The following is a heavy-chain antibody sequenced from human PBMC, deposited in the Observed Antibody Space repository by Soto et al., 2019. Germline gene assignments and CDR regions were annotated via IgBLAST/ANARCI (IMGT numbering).Heavy chain of an antibody. D-gene: IGHD4-17*01. CDR3: ASSSYGDYEVDDYYMDV. J-gene: IGHJ6*03. CDR2: IYYSGST. V-gene: IGHV4-59*08. CDR1: GGSISSYY. Sequence: SETLSLTCTVSGGSISSYYWSWIRQPPGKGLEWIGYIYYSGSTNYNPSLKSRVTISVDTSKNQFSLKLSSVTAADTAVYYCASSSYGDYEVDDYYMDVWGKGTTVAVSS.